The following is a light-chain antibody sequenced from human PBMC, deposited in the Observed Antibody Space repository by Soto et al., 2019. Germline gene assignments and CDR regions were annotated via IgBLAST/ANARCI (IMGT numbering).Light chain of an antibody. V-gene: IGKV1-39*01. J-gene: IGKJ2*01. CDR3: QQSYRTPYT. Sequence: DIQMTQSPSSLSASVGDRVTITCRASQTISSSLNWYRQKPGKAPNLLIYAASSLQSGVPSRFSGRGSGTEFTLTSSSLQPEDFATYYCQQSYRTPYTFGQGTNLEIK. CDR1: QTISSS. CDR2: AAS.